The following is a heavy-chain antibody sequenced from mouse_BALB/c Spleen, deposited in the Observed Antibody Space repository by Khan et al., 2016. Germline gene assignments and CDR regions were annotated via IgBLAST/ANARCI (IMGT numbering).Heavy chain of an antibody. J-gene: IGHJ2*01. Sequence: EVQLQVSGPGLVKPSQSLSLTCTVTGYSITSDYAWNWIRQFPGNKLEWMGYISYSGRTSYNPSLKSRISITRDTSKNQFFLQLKSVTTEDTATYYCARDYYGSSYFDYWGQGTTLTVSS. V-gene: IGHV3-2*02. CDR2: ISYSGRT. D-gene: IGHD1-1*01. CDR1: GYSITSDYA. CDR3: ARDYYGSSYFDY.